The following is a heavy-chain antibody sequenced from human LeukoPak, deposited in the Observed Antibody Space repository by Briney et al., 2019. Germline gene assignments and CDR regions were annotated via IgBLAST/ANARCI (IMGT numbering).Heavy chain of an antibody. CDR2: YGGGST. V-gene: IGHV3-53*01. Sequence: YGGGSTYYPDSVKGRFTISRDNSKNALYLQMNSLRAEDTAVYYCAREGDSSSWYVYWGQGTLVTVSS. CDR3: AREGDSSSWYVY. J-gene: IGHJ4*02. D-gene: IGHD6-13*01.